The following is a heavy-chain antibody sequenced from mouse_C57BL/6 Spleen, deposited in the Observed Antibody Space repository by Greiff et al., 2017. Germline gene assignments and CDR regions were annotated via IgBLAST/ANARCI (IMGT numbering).Heavy chain of an antibody. CDR3: TTDYGSSFAY. J-gene: IGHJ3*01. Sequence: VQLKESGAELVRPGASVKLSCTASGFNIKDYYMPWVKQRPEQGLEWIGRIDPEGGDTEYAPKFQGKATMPADTSSNTAYLQRSSLTSEDTAVYYCTTDYGSSFAYWGQGILVSVSA. V-gene: IGHV14-1*01. D-gene: IGHD1-1*01. CDR1: GFNIKDYY. CDR2: IDPEGGDT.